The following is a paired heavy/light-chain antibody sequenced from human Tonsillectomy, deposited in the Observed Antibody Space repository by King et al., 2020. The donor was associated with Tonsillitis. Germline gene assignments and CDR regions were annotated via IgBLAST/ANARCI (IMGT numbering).Light chain of an antibody. V-gene: IGLV3-19*01. CDR2: GKN. CDR1: SLRSYY. Sequence: SSELTQDPAVSVALGQTVRITCQGDSLRSYYASWYQQKPGQAPVLVIYGKNNRPSGIPDRFSGSSSGNTASLTITGAQAEDEADYYCNSRDSSGNHLLFGGGTKLTVL. J-gene: IGLJ2*01. CDR3: NSRDSSGNHLL.
Heavy chain of an antibody. V-gene: IGHV4-59*01. D-gene: IGHD4-17*01. CDR2: IFYSGSI. J-gene: IGHJ4*02. CDR3: ARDRVAYGDPRGWFDY. Sequence: QVHLQESGPGLVKPSETLSLTCTVSGASIDSYYWSWIRQPPGKGLEWIGYIFYSGSISYNPSLKSRVTMSVDTSKNQISLKLSSVTAADTAVYYCARDRVAYGDPRGWFDYWGQGILVTVSS. CDR1: GASIDSYY.